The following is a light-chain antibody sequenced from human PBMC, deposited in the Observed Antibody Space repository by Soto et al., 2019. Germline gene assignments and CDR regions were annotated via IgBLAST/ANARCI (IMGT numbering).Light chain of an antibody. V-gene: IGLV2-8*01. CDR3: SSYAGNNIVI. Sequence: QSALTQPPSASGSPGQSVSISCTGTSSDVGGYNYVSWYQQYPGKAPKLMIYEVSQRPSGVPDRFSGSKSGNTASLTVSGLQAEDEADYYCSSYAGNNIVIFGGGTKLTVL. CDR2: EVS. J-gene: IGLJ2*01. CDR1: SSDVGGYNY.